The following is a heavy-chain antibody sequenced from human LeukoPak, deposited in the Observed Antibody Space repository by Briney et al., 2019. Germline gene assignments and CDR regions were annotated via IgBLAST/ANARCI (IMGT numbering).Heavy chain of an antibody. J-gene: IGHJ2*01. V-gene: IGHV3-15*01. Sequence: GGSLRLSCAASGFTFTNALMSWVRQAPGEGLEWGGRIKSKIDGGTTDYAAPVNGRFTISRDDSKNTLYLQMNSLKTEDTAIYYCTTPPNYLDLWGRGTLVTVSS. CDR2: IKSKIDGGTT. CDR3: TTPPNYLDL. CDR1: GFTFTNAL.